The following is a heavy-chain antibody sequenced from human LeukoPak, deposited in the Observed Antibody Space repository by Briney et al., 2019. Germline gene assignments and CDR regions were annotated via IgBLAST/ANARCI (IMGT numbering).Heavy chain of an antibody. CDR3: ARVTQQLTCWFDP. CDR1: GGSFSGYY. J-gene: IGHJ5*02. V-gene: IGHV4-34*01. Sequence: SETLSLTCAVYGGSFSGYYWSWIRQPPGKGLEWIGEINHSGSTNYNPSLKSRVTISVDKSKNQFSLKLSSVTAADTAVYYCARVTQQLTCWFDPWGQGTLVTVSS. CDR2: INHSGST. D-gene: IGHD6-13*01.